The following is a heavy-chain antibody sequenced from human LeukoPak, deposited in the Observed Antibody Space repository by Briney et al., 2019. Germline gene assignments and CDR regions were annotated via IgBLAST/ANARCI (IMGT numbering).Heavy chain of an antibody. J-gene: IGHJ5*02. CDR3: PHRGSCSSTSCYGRSRGWFDP. CDR2: IYWNDDK. Sequence: SGPTLVNPTQTLTLACTFSGFSLSTSGVGVGWVRQPPGKALEWLELIYWNDDKRYSPSLKSRLTITKDTSKNQVVLTMTNMDPVDTATYYCPHRGSCSSTSCYGRSRGWFDPWGQGTLVTVSS. CDR1: GFSLSTSGVG. D-gene: IGHD2-2*01. V-gene: IGHV2-5*01.